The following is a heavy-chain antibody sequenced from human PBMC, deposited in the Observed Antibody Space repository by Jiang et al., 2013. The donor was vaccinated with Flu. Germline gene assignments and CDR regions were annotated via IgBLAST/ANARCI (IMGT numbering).Heavy chain of an antibody. CDR3: ARTTVAGTPLLDY. CDR2: IIPILGIA. Sequence: SGAEVKKPGSSVKVSCKASGGTFSSYAISWVRQAPGQGLEWMGRIIPILGIANYAQKFQGRVTITADKSTSTAYMELSSLRSEDTAVYYCARTTVAGTPLLDYWGQGTLVTVSS. V-gene: IGHV1-69*04. CDR1: GGTFSSYA. D-gene: IGHD6-19*01. J-gene: IGHJ4*02.